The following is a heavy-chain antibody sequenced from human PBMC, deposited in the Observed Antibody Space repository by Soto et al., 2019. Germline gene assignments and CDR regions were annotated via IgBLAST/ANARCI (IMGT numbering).Heavy chain of an antibody. CDR1: GYTFARYY. CDR2: LNPYSGDT. Sequence: QVQLEQSGTEVKSPGASVKVSCKASGYTFARYYVHWLRQAPGQGLEGMGWLNPYSGDTRYAQKFQGRVTMARDTSIITVYMQMSRLKSDATAVYYCAIIRIEASVFDYWGQGTRLTISS. CDR3: AIIRIEASVFDY. D-gene: IGHD2-21*01. J-gene: IGHJ4*02. V-gene: IGHV1-2*02.